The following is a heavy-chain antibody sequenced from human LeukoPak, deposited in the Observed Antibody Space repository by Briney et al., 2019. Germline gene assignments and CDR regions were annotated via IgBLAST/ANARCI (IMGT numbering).Heavy chain of an antibody. CDR3: ARDVEALDAFDI. V-gene: IGHV3-30-3*01. D-gene: IGHD2-21*01. CDR2: ISYDGSNK. Sequence: GGSLRLSCAASGFTFSTYPMHWVRQAPGKGLEWVAIISYDGSNKYCADSVKGRFTISRDNSKNTLYLQMNSLRPEDTAVYYCARDVEALDAFDIWGQGTMVTVSS. CDR1: GFTFSTYP. J-gene: IGHJ3*02.